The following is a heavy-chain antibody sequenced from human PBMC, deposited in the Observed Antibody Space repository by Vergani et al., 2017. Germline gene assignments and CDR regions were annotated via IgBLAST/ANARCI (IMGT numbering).Heavy chain of an antibody. CDR2: IQFDGSNQ. D-gene: IGHD3-16*01. CDR3: AKHFRGWGIDY. CDR1: GFTLSNYD. J-gene: IGHJ4*02. Sequence: QVQLVESGGGVVQRGGSLRLSCATSGFTLSNYDMPWLRQGPGKGLEFVAFIQFDGSNQYYADSVKGRFTLSRDFSKNTLYLQMNILRTDDTATYYCAKHFRGWGIDYWGQGTQVIVSS. V-gene: IGHV3-30*02.